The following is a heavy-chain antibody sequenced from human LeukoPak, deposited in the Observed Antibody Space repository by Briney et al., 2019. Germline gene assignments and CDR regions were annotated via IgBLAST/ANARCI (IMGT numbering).Heavy chain of an antibody. Sequence: PSGTLSLTCTVSGGSISNYRSWFRQPPRKGLEWIGYIYYSGSTNYNPSLTSRVTISVDTSKNQISLKLSSVTAADAAVYYCARVDYYGSGSFDYWGQGTLVTVSS. V-gene: IGHV4-59*01. CDR2: IYYSGST. CDR3: ARVDYYGSGSFDY. D-gene: IGHD3-10*01. J-gene: IGHJ4*02. CDR1: GGSISNY.